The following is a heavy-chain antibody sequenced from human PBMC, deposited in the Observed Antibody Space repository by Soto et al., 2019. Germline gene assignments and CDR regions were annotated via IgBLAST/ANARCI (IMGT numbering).Heavy chain of an antibody. V-gene: IGHV3-30-3*01. CDR1: GFTFSSYA. Sequence: GGSLRLSCAASGFTFSSYAMHWVRQAPGKGLEWVAVISYDGSNKYYADSVKGRFTISRDNSKNTLYLQMNSLRAEDTAVYYCARDRYYDSSGPFDYWGQGTLVTVSS. CDR3: ARDRYYDSSGPFDY. J-gene: IGHJ4*02. CDR2: ISYDGSNK. D-gene: IGHD3-22*01.